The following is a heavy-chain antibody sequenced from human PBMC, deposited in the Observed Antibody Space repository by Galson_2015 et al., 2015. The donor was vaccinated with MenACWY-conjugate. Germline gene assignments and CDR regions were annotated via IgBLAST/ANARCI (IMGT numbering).Heavy chain of an antibody. Sequence: QSGAEVKKPGESLKISCEGSGYSFSTYWIAWVRQLPGKGLERMGLISPGDSNTRYSPAFHGQVTISADKSTSTAYLQLHSLQASDTAMYYCARHPPGGRGMDVWGQGTTVTVSS. CDR2: ISPGDSNT. D-gene: IGHD1-26*01. V-gene: IGHV5-51*01. CDR1: GYSFSTYW. J-gene: IGHJ6*02. CDR3: ARHPPGGRGMDV.